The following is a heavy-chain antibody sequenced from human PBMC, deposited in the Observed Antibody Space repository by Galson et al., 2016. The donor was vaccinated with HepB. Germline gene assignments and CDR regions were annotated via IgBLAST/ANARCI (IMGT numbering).Heavy chain of an antibody. CDR3: AHILAFCSGNTCPYNWFDP. Sequence: PALVKPTQTLTLTCAFSGFTLSTSGVGVGWLRQPPGKALEWLALIFWNDDKRYSPSLKSRITITKDTSKNQVVLRVTNMDPVDTATYYCAHILAFCSGNTCPYNWFDPWGQGTLVTVSS. V-gene: IGHV2-5*01. CDR1: GFTLSTSGVG. CDR2: IFWNDDK. J-gene: IGHJ5*02. D-gene: IGHD2-2*01.